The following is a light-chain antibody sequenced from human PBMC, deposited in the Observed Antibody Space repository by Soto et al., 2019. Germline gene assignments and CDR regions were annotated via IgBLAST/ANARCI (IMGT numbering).Light chain of an antibody. CDR1: SSDVGGYDH. CDR2: DVS. CDR3: SSYTSKDTLV. J-gene: IGLJ3*02. V-gene: IGLV2-14*03. Sequence: QSVLTQPASVSGSPGQSITISCTGTSSDVGGYDHVSWYQQHPGKAPKLIIYDVSIRPSGVSNRCSGSNSGNTASLAVSGLQAEDEADYYCSSYTSKDTLVFGGWTKLTVL.